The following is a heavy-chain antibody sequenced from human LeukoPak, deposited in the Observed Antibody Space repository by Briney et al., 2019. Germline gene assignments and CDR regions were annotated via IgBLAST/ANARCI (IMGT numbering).Heavy chain of an antibody. CDR3: ARDTYDFWSGYYDRYSI. V-gene: IGHV1-46*01. Sequence: ASVKVSCKASGYTFTSYYMHWVRQAPGQGLEWMGIINPSGGSTSYAQKFQGRVTMTRDTSTSTVYMELSSLRSEDTAVYYCARDTYDFWSGYYDRYSIWGQGTLVTVSS. CDR2: INPSGGST. CDR1: GYTFTSYY. J-gene: IGHJ4*02. D-gene: IGHD3-3*01.